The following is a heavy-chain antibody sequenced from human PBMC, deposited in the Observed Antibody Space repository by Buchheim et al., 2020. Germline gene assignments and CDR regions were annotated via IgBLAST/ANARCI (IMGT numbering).Heavy chain of an antibody. D-gene: IGHD3-16*01. Sequence: EVQLLESGGGLVQPGGSLRLSCAASGFTFSSYAMSWVRQAPGKGLEWVSAIIVSGGSTYYAASVKGRFTISRNTSKTTLYLQMNSLRAEDTAVYYCAKDSGGAFGFDIWGQGT. V-gene: IGHV3-23*01. CDR2: IIVSGGST. CDR1: GFTFSSYA. J-gene: IGHJ3*02. CDR3: AKDSGGAFGFDI.